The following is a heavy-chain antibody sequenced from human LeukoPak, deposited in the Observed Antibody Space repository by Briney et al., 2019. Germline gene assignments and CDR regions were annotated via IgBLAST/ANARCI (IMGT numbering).Heavy chain of an antibody. CDR1: GGSVSSGSYY. Sequence: ETLSLTCTVSGGSVSSGSYYWSWIRQPPGKGLEWIGEINHSGSTNYNPSLKSRVTISVDTSKNQFSLKLSSVTAADTAVYYCARAQQLGWFDPWGQGTLVTVSS. J-gene: IGHJ5*02. D-gene: IGHD6-13*01. CDR2: INHSGST. V-gene: IGHV4-39*07. CDR3: ARAQQLGWFDP.